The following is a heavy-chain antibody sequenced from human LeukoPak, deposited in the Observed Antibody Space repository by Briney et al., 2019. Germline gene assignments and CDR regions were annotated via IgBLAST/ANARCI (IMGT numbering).Heavy chain of an antibody. CDR2: TYSGGST. J-gene: IGHJ4*02. D-gene: IGHD6-13*01. CDR1: GFTVSSNY. V-gene: IGHV3-53*05. CDR3: ASGSSWYIFDY. Sequence: TGGSLRLSCAASGFTVSSNYMSWVRQAPGKGLEWVSVTYSGGSTYYADSVKGRFTISRDNSKNTLYLQMNSLRAEDTAVYYCASGSSWYIFDYWGQGTLVTVSS.